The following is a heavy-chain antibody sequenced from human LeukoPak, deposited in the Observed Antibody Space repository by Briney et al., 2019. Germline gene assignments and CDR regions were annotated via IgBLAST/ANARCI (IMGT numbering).Heavy chain of an antibody. CDR1: GGTFSSYA. CDR3: ARHGGGATRPYNWFDP. J-gene: IGHJ5*02. Sequence: GASVEVSCKASGGTFSSYASSWVRQAPGQGLEWMGGIIPIFGTANYAQKFQGRVTITADESTSTAYMELSGLRSEDTAVYYCARHGGGATRPYNWFDPWGQGTLVTVSS. V-gene: IGHV1-69*13. CDR2: IIPIFGTA. D-gene: IGHD1-26*01.